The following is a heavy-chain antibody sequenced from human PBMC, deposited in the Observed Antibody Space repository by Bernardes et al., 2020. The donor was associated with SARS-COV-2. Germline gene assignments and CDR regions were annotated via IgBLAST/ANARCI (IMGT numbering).Heavy chain of an antibody. J-gene: IGHJ4*02. Sequence: SVKVSCKASGGTFSSYAISWVRQAPGQGLEWMGRIIPILGIANYAQKFQGRVTITADKSTSTAYMELSSLRSEDTAVYYCARPQYSSSWQEFDYWGQGTLVTVSS. CDR3: ARPQYSSSWQEFDY. CDR2: IIPILGIA. CDR1: GGTFSSYA. D-gene: IGHD6-13*01. V-gene: IGHV1-69*04.